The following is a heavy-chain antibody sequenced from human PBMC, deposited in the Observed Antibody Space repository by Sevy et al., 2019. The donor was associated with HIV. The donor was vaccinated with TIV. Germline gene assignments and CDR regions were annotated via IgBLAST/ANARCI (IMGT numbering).Heavy chain of an antibody. CDR1: GFTFSDYY. J-gene: IGHJ4*02. CDR3: ARTQGLGPRGHFVY. Sequence: GGSLRLSCAASGFTFSDYYMSWIRQAPGKGLEWVSYISSSGTAIYFTDSVKGRFTVSRDNAKNSLYMQMSSLRAEDTAVYYCARTQGLGPRGHFVYWGQGTLVTVSS. D-gene: IGHD3-9*01. CDR2: ISSSGTAI. V-gene: IGHV3-11*01.